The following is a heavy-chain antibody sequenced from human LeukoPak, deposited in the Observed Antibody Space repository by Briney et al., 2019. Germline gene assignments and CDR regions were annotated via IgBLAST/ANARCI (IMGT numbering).Heavy chain of an antibody. J-gene: IGHJ4*02. V-gene: IGHV3-15*01. Sequence: PGGSLRLSCAASGFTFTNAWMTWVRQAPGKGLEWVGRIKGKSDGGTIDYAAPVKGRFTISRDDSKNTLYLHMNSPKTEDTAVYYCTTGELNWGQGTLVTVSS. CDR1: GFTFTNAW. CDR3: TTGELN. D-gene: IGHD3-10*01. CDR2: IKGKSDGGTI.